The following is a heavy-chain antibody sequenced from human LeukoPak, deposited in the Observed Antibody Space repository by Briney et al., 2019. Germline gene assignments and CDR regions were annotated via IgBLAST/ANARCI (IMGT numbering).Heavy chain of an antibody. CDR3: AGGRGVNNYYGMDV. D-gene: IGHD1-26*01. V-gene: IGHV1-69*04. CDR2: IIPILGIA. J-gene: IGHJ6*02. CDR1: GYTFTSYA. Sequence: GASVKVSCKASGYTFTSYAISWVRQAPGQGLEWMGRIIPILGIANYAQKFQGRVTITADKSTSTAYMELSSLRSEDTAVYYCAGGRGVNNYYGMDVWGQGTTVTVSS.